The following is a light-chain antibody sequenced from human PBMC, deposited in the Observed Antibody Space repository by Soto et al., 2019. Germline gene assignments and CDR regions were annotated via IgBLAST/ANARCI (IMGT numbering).Light chain of an antibody. J-gene: IGLJ2*01. CDR1: SSNIGGNT. CDR2: SNS. CDR3: STWDDSLNGPL. Sequence: QSVLTQPPSASGTPGQRVTISCSGGSSNIGGNTVNWYQQLPGAAPKLIIFSNSRRPSGVPDRFSGSKSGTSASLAIGGLQSEDEAEYYCSTWDDSLNGPLFGGGTKLTVL. V-gene: IGLV1-44*01.